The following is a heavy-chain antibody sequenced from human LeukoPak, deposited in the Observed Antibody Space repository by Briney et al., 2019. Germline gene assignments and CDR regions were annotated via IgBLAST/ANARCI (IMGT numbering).Heavy chain of an antibody. CDR2: IYPGDSDT. J-gene: IGHJ3*02. V-gene: IGHV5-51*01. CDR1: GYRLTYYW. D-gene: IGHD3-9*01. Sequence: GESLKISCKGSGYRLTYYWIAWVRHMPGKGLELMGIIYPGDSDTRYSPSFQGQVTISADKSISTAYLQWSSLKASDTAMYYCARLGGYDILTGAAFDIWGQGTMVTVSS. CDR3: ARLGGYDILTGAAFDI.